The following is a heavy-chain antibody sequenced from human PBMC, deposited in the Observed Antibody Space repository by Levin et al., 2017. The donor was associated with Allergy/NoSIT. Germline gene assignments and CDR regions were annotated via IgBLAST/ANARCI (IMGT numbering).Heavy chain of an antibody. Sequence: SQTLSLTCTVSGGSISSSSYYWGWIRQPPGKGLEWIGSIYYSGSTYYNPSLKSRVTISVDTSKNQFSLKLSSVTAADTAVYYCAVGAAADDAFDIWGQGTMVTVSS. CDR3: AVGAAADDAFDI. V-gene: IGHV4-39*01. D-gene: IGHD6-13*01. CDR1: GGSISSSSYY. CDR2: IYYSGST. J-gene: IGHJ3*02.